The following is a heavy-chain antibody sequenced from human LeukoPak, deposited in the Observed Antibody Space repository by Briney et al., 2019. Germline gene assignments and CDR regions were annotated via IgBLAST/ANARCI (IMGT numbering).Heavy chain of an antibody. CDR2: IGTAGDT. J-gene: IGHJ4*02. CDR1: GFTFSSYD. Sequence: GGSLRLSCAASGFTFSSYDMHWVRQATGKGLEWVSAIGTAGDTYYPGSVKGRFTISRENAKNSLYLQMNSLRAEDTAVYYCARVRGYCSSTSCYAWGGLDYWGQGTLVTVSS. V-gene: IGHV3-13*01. CDR3: ARVRGYCSSTSCYAWGGLDY. D-gene: IGHD2-2*01.